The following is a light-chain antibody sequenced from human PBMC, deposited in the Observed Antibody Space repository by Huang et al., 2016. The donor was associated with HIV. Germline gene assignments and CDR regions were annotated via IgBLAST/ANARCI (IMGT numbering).Light chain of an antibody. CDR2: GAS. CDR1: QSVSSN. V-gene: IGKV3-15*01. Sequence: EIVMTQSPATLSVSPGERATLSCRASQSVSSNLAWYQQKPGQAPRLLMYGASIRATGIPARFTGSVSGTEFTLTISSLQSEDFAVYYCQQYNNWPPEETFGPGTKVDMK. J-gene: IGKJ3*01. CDR3: QQYNNWPPEET.